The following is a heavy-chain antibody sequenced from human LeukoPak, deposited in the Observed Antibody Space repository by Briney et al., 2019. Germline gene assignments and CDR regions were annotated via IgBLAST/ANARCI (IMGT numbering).Heavy chain of an antibody. CDR1: GYTFTSYD. CDR2: MNPNSGNT. V-gene: IGHV1-8*03. J-gene: IGHJ5*02. CDR3: ARVFKSQGIDP. D-gene: IGHD3-10*01. Sequence: GASVKVSCKASGYTFTSYDINWVRQATGQGLEWMGWMNPNSGNTGYAQKFQGRVTITRNTSIGTAYMELSSLRSEDTAVYYCARVFKSQGIDPWGQGTLVTVSS.